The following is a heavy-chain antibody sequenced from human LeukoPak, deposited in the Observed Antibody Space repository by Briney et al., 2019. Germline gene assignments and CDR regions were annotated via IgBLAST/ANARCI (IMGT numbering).Heavy chain of an antibody. CDR1: GNTLSEFS. V-gene: IGHV1-24*01. J-gene: IGHJ5*02. CDR2: FDPEVGET. Sequence: ASVKVSCKVTGNTLSEFSMHWVRQSPGKGLEWMGGFDPEVGETDYAQKFQGRVTMTEDTSTETAYMELSRLRSEDTAVYYCATDRLAGGLKTFDPWGQGTLVIVSS. CDR3: ATDRLAGGLKTFDP.